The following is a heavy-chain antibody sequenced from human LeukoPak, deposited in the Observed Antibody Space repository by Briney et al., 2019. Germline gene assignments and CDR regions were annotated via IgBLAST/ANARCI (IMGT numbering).Heavy chain of an antibody. D-gene: IGHD3-16*02. CDR1: GYTFTGYY. J-gene: IGHJ4*02. CDR3: ARVLITFGGVIARLYDY. V-gene: IGHV1-2*02. CDR2: INPNSGGT. Sequence: ASVKVSYKASGYTFTGYYMHWVRQAPGQGLEWMGWINPNSGGTNYAQKFQGRVTMTRDTSISTAYMELSRLRSDDTAVYYCARVLITFGGVIARLYDYWGQGTLVTVSS.